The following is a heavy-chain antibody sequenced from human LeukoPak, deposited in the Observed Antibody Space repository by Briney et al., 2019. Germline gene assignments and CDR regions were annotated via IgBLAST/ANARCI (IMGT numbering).Heavy chain of an antibody. V-gene: IGHV4-34*01. CDR3: ARDVPYCSSTSCYVWGGAFDI. CDR2: INHSGST. Sequence: PSETLSLTCAVYGGSFSGYYWSWIRQPPGKGLEWIGEINHSGSTNDNPSLKSRVTMSVDTSKNQFSLKLSSVTAADTAVYYCARDVPYCSSTSCYVWGGAFDIWGQGTMVTVSS. CDR1: GGSFSGYY. D-gene: IGHD2-2*01. J-gene: IGHJ3*02.